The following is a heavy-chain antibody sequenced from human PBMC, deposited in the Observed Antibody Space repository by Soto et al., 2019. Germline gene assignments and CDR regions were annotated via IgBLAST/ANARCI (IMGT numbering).Heavy chain of an antibody. CDR3: ARDGKIAAAGTFDY. CDR1: GYTFTSYA. D-gene: IGHD6-13*01. CDR2: INAGNGNT. Sequence: QVQLVQSGAEVKKPGASVKVSCKASGYTFTSYAMHWVRQAPGQRLERMGWINAGNGNTKYSQKFQGRVTITRDTSASTAYMELSSLRSEDTAVYYCARDGKIAAAGTFDYWGQGTLVTVSS. J-gene: IGHJ4*02. V-gene: IGHV1-3*01.